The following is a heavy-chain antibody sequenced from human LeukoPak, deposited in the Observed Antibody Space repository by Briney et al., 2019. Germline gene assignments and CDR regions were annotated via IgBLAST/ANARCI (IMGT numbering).Heavy chain of an antibody. CDR1: GYTFTGYY. D-gene: IGHD5-12*01. CDR3: ARDCGYSGYDVDHVDY. V-gene: IGHV1-2*02. Sequence: GASVKVSCKASGYTFTGYYIHWVRQAPGQGLEWMGWINPNSGGTNYAQKFQGRVTMTRDTSISTAYMELSRLRSDDTAVYYCARDCGYSGYDVDHVDYWGQGTLVTVSS. J-gene: IGHJ4*02. CDR2: INPNSGGT.